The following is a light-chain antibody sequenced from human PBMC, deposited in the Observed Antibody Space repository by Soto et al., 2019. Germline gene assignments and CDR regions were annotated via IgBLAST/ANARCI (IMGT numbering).Light chain of an antibody. Sequence: QSAPTQPPSASGSPGQSVTISCTGTSSDVGAYKFVSWYQQRPGTAPKLMIYEVTKRPSGVPDRFSGSKSANTASLTVSGLQAEDEADYYCVSYRGNNNWVFGGGTKLTVL. CDR3: VSYRGNNNWV. V-gene: IGLV2-8*01. CDR1: SSDVGAYKF. J-gene: IGLJ3*02. CDR2: EVT.